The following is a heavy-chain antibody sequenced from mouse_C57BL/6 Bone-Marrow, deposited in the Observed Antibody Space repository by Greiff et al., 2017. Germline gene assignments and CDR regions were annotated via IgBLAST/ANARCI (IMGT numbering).Heavy chain of an antibody. Sequence: VQLQQSGAELVRPGSSVKLSCKASGYTFTSYWMDWVKQRPGQGLEWIGNIYPSDSETHYNQKFKDKATLTVDKSSSTAYMQLSSLTSEDSAVYYCARSLLYSSEGWFAYWGQGTLVTVSA. D-gene: IGHD2-12*01. V-gene: IGHV1-61*01. J-gene: IGHJ3*01. CDR2: IYPSDSET. CDR3: ARSLLYSSEGWFAY. CDR1: GYTFTSYW.